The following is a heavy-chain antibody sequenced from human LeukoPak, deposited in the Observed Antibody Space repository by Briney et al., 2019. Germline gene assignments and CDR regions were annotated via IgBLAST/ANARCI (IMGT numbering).Heavy chain of an antibody. J-gene: IGHJ4*02. CDR1: GGSFSGLY. D-gene: IGHD1-26*01. V-gene: IGHV4-34*01. Sequence: PSQTLSLPCAVYGGSFSGLYWIWIRHPPGKGLGWIGEINHSGSTNYNPSLKSRVTISVDTSKNQFSLKLSSVTAADTAVYYCARASSRSYARYFDYWGQGSLVTGSS. CDR2: INHSGST. CDR3: ARASSRSYARYFDY.